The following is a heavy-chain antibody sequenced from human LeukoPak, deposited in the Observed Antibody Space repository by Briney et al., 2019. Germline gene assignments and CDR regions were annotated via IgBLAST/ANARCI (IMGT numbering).Heavy chain of an antibody. D-gene: IGHD3-10*01. Sequence: PGRSLRLSCAASGFTFSSYGMHWVRQAPGKGLEWVSFIAYDGNEKHYADSVKGRFTISRDNSKNTLYLQMNSLRPEDTAVYYCAKGPHYYGSGSHRRGHYFDCWGQGTLVTVSS. CDR1: GFTFSSYG. CDR2: IAYDGNEK. J-gene: IGHJ4*02. CDR3: AKGPHYYGSGSHRRGHYFDC. V-gene: IGHV3-30*18.